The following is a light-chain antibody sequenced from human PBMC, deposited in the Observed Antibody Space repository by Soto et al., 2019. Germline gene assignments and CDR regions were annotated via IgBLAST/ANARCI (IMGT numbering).Light chain of an antibody. CDR2: GAS. J-gene: IGKJ5*01. Sequence: EIVLTQSPATLSLSPGERATLSCRASQSVSDSLVWYQQKPGQAPRLLIYGASSRATGIPDRFSGSGSGTDFTLTISRLEPEDFAVYYCQQYGSSPRITFGQGTRLEIK. CDR1: QSVSDS. V-gene: IGKV3-20*01. CDR3: QQYGSSPRIT.